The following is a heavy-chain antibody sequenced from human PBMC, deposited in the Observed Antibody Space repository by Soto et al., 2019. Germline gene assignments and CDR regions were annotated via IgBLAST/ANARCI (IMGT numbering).Heavy chain of an antibody. V-gene: IGHV4-31*03. J-gene: IGHJ4*02. CDR2: TSNSGST. D-gene: IGHD2-2*01. CDR3: ARGGGSTKVDY. CDR1: GGSITSSGYY. Sequence: QVQLQESGPGLVKPSQTLSLTCTVSGGSITSSGYYWSWIRQHPGEGLEWIGFTSNSGSTSYKPSLTGRITVSVEPSSNPLSLNLKSVTAPDTAVYFFARGGGSTKVDYWGQGTLVTVSP.